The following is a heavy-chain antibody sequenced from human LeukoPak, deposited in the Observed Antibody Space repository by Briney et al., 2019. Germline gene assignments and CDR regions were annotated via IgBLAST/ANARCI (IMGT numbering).Heavy chain of an antibody. CDR1: VSTFYESV. Sequence: TGGSLRLSCAPSVSTFYESVMNCVRQTPGGGVEWVSSISSRSSYIYYADSVKGRFTISRDNATNSLYLQMNSLRAEDTGVYYCARAPITVAVHFDYWGQGTLVTVSS. J-gene: IGHJ4*02. V-gene: IGHV3-21*01. D-gene: IGHD6-19*01. CDR2: ISSRSSYI. CDR3: ARAPITVAVHFDY.